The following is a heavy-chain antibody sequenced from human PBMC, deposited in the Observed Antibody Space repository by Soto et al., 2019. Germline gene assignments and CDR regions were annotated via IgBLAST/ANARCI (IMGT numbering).Heavy chain of an antibody. CDR1: GFSLSTSGVG. CDR3: AHYRLVRGVIKKAFFDY. D-gene: IGHD3-10*01. CDR2: IYWDDDK. V-gene: IGHV2-5*02. J-gene: IGHJ4*02. Sequence: SGPTLVNPTQTLTLTCTFSGFSLSTSGVGVGWIRQPPGKALEWLALIYWDDDKRYSPSLKSRLTITKDTSKNQVVLTMTNMDPVDTSTYYCAHYRLVRGVIKKAFFDYWGQGTLVTVSS.